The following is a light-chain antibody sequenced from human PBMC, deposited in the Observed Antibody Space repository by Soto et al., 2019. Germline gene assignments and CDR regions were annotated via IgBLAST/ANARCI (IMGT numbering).Light chain of an antibody. V-gene: IGKV1-39*01. Sequence: DVEMSQSTSSLSASVGDRVTITCRASQSISRYLNWYQQKPGKAPKFLIYAASSLQSGVPSRFSGSGSGTDFALTISSLQPEDFATYYCQQTYSTPLTFGGGTKVDIK. CDR3: QQTYSTPLT. CDR2: AAS. CDR1: QSISRY. J-gene: IGKJ4*01.